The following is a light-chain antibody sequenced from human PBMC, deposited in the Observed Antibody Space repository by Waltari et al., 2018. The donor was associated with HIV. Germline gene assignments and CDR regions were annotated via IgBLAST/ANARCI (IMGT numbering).Light chain of an antibody. J-gene: IGLJ2*01. V-gene: IGLV2-8*01. CDR2: EVS. Sequence: QSALTQPPSASGSPGQSVTISCTGTSSDVGGYNYVSWYQQHPGKAPKLMIYEVSKRPSGVPDRFAGSMSGNTASLTVSGLQAEDEADYYCNSYAGSNNVVFGGGTKVTVL. CDR1: SSDVGGYNY. CDR3: NSYAGSNNVV.